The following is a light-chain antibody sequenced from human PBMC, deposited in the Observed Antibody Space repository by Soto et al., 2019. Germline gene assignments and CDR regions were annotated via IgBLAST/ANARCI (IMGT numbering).Light chain of an antibody. CDR2: GNS. CDR1: SSNIGAGYD. Sequence: QSVLTQPPSVSGAPGQRVIISCTGSSSNIGAGYDVHWYQQLPGTAPKLLIYGNSNRPSGVPDRFSGSQSGTSASLAITGLQAEDEADYYCQSYDSSLSVVFGGGTKLTVL. CDR3: QSYDSSLSVV. V-gene: IGLV1-40*01. J-gene: IGLJ2*01.